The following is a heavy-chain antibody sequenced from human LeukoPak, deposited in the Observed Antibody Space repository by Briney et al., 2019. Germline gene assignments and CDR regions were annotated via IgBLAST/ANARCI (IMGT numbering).Heavy chain of an antibody. CDR3: VRVTSPFFDSGAQDAFDL. Sequence: GGSLRLSCAVTGFTFEDYAMSWVRQPPGPGLEWLSYITHSGTSTSYADSVRGGFTISRDNAQNSLYMQMDSLRGDDTALYYCVRVTSPFFDSGAQDAFDLWGQGTMVTVS. CDR2: ITHSGTST. J-gene: IGHJ3*01. D-gene: IGHD3-22*01. CDR1: GFTFEDYA. V-gene: IGHV3-20*04.